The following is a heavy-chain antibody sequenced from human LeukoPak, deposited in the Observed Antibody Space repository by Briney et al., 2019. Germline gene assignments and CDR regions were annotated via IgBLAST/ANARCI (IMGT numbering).Heavy chain of an antibody. Sequence: SETLSLTCSVSGGSISSGNYYWSWGRQPPGKGLEWIGYIYYSGDTYYNPSLKSRVTLSVDTSKNQFSLKLTSVTAADTAVYYCARAPKGFGIDYWGQGTLVTVSS. J-gene: IGHJ4*02. CDR1: GGSISSGNYY. D-gene: IGHD3-16*01. V-gene: IGHV4-30-4*01. CDR3: ARAPKGFGIDY. CDR2: IYYSGDT.